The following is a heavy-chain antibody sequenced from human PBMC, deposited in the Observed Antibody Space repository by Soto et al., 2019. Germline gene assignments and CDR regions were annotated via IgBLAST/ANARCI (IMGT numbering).Heavy chain of an antibody. J-gene: IGHJ5*02. CDR2: IYYSGST. D-gene: IGHD4-17*01. Sequence: SETLSLTCTVSGGSISSGGYYWSWIRQHPGKGLEWIGYIYYSGSTYYNPSPKSRVTISVDTSKNQFSLKLSSVTAADTAVYYCAREGMDYGDLQAWGQGTLVTVSS. CDR3: AREGMDYGDLQA. CDR1: GGSISSGGYY. V-gene: IGHV4-31*03.